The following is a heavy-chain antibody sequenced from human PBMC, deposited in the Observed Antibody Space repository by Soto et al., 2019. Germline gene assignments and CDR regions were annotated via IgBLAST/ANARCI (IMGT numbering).Heavy chain of an antibody. CDR2: INPGGAST. J-gene: IGHJ3*02. CDR3: ARSAYNTRPADGFDI. Sequence: QVQLVQSGAEVKKPGTSVTVSCRTSGYTFRTSFMNWVRQAPGQGPELMGMINPGGASTTYAQKYQGRITMTRDTSTSTDYVELSGLTSEDTAVYYCARSAYNTRPADGFDIWGQGTMVTVSS. CDR1: GYTFRTSF. D-gene: IGHD1-1*01. V-gene: IGHV1-46*01.